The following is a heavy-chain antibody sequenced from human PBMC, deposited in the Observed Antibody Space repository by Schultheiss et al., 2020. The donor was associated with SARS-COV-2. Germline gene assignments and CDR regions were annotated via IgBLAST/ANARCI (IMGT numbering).Heavy chain of an antibody. V-gene: IGHV3-48*01. CDR3: ARGQDLLLLGGFDI. Sequence: GGSLRLSCAASGFTFSSYAMHWVRQGPGKGLEWVSYISSSSSTIYYADSVKGRFTISRDNSKNTLYLQMNSLRSEDTAVYYCARGQDLLLLGGFDIWGQVTMVTVSS. CDR2: ISSSSSTI. J-gene: IGHJ3*02. CDR1: GFTFSSYA. D-gene: IGHD2-15*01.